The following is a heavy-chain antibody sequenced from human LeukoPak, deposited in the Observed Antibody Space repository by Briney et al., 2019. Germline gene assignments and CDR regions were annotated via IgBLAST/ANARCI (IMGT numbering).Heavy chain of an antibody. CDR2: ISGGGFDT. V-gene: IGHV3-23*01. CDR1: GFTFSSYA. CDR3: AKVTDYGSSSGNFDF. J-gene: IGHJ4*02. D-gene: IGHD6-6*01. Sequence: GGSLRLACAASGFTFSSYAMSWVRQAPGKGLEWVSAISGGGFDTYYADSMKAHVTISRDNSKNTLYLQMNSLRAEDTALYYCAKVTDYGSSSGNFDFWGQGTLVTVSS.